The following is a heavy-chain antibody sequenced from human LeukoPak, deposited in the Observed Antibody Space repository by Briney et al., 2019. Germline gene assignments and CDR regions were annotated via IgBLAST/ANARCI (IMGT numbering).Heavy chain of an antibody. D-gene: IGHD3-22*01. CDR2: ISGSGGST. V-gene: IGHV3-23*01. CDR3: AKGDYDSSGYYLRGGAFDI. CDR1: GFTFSSYA. J-gene: IGHJ3*02. Sequence: PGGSLRLPCAASGFTFSSYAMSWVRQAPGKGLEWVSAISGSGGSTYYADSVKGRFTISRDNSKNTLYLQMNSLRAEDTAVYYCAKGDYDSSGYYLRGGAFDIWGQGTMVTVSS.